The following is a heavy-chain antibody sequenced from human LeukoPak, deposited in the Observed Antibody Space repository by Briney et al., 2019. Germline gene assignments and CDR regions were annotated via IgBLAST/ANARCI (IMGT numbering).Heavy chain of an antibody. CDR2: ITGDGATT. CDR3: AKVGGLNGDYTYYFDY. CDR1: GFTFDDYA. Sequence: GGSLRLSCAASGFTFDDYAMHWVRQSPGKGLEWVSVITGDGATTYYTDSVKGRFTISRDNSKDSLYLQMNSLRTEDTALYFCAKVGGLNGDYTYYFDYWGQGTLVTVSS. J-gene: IGHJ4*02. D-gene: IGHD4-17*01. V-gene: IGHV3-43*02.